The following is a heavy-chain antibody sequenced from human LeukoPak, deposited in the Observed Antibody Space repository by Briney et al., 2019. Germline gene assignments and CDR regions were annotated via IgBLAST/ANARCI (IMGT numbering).Heavy chain of an antibody. CDR3: AKDWSGNYNWSDP. CDR1: DFTFRSFG. Sequence: GGSLRLSCAASDFTFRSFGMSWVRQAPGKGLEWVSAISGSGGSTYYADSVKGRFTISRDNSKNTLYLQMNSLRAEDTAVYYCAKDWSGNYNWSDPWGQGTLVTVSS. D-gene: IGHD3-3*01. CDR2: ISGSGGST. J-gene: IGHJ5*02. V-gene: IGHV3-23*01.